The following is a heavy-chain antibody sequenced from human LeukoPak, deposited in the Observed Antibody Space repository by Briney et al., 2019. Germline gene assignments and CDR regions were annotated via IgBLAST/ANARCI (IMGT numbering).Heavy chain of an antibody. CDR2: IWYDGSNK. CDR1: GFTFSSYG. V-gene: IGHV3-33*01. D-gene: IGHD2-15*01. Sequence: GGSLRLSCAASGFTFSSYGMHWVRQAPGKGLEWVAVIWYDGSNKYYTDSVKGRFTISRDNSKNTLYLQMDSLRAEDTAVYYCARAGYCSGGSCYGSDYWGQGTLVSVSS. J-gene: IGHJ4*02. CDR3: ARAGYCSGGSCYGSDY.